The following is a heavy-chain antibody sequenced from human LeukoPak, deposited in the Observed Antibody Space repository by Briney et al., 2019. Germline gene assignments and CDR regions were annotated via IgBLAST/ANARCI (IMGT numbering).Heavy chain of an antibody. D-gene: IGHD3-3*01. Sequence: ASVKVSCKASGYTFSSYAISWVRQAPGQGLEWMGWISPYNGNTKYAQTFQGRVTTTTDTTTSTAYMEIRRLGSDGTGVYFLAKDRRLRFWEWSSIGSFQHWGQGTLVAVSS. J-gene: IGHJ1*01. CDR3: AKDRRLRFWEWSSIGSFQH. V-gene: IGHV1-18*04. CDR2: ISPYNGNT. CDR1: GYTFSSYA.